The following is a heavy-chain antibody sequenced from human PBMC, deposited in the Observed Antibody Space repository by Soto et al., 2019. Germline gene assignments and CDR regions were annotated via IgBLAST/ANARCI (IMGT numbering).Heavy chain of an antibody. Sequence: EVQLLESGGGMVQPGGSLRLSCAASGFIFSSYAMSWVRQAPGKGQEWVSAISGSGTTAYYADSVKGRFTFSRDNSKKTMYLQMNSLRAEDTAVYYCAKTTDGWFSAFEIWGQGTMVTVSS. CDR1: GFIFSSYA. CDR3: AKTTDGWFSAFEI. V-gene: IGHV3-23*01. D-gene: IGHD6-19*01. J-gene: IGHJ3*02. CDR2: ISGSGTTA.